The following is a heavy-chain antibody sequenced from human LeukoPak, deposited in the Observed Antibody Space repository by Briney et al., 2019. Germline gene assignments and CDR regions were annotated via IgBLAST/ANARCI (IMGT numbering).Heavy chain of an antibody. V-gene: IGHV1-46*01. CDR2: INPSGGST. Sequence: ASVKVSCKASGYTFTSYYMHWVRQAPGQGLEWMGIINPSGGSTSYAQKFQGRVTMTRDMSTGTVYMELSSLRSEDTAVYYCARGVAGTPGGHYLYHYMDVWGKGTTVTVSS. J-gene: IGHJ6*03. D-gene: IGHD6-19*01. CDR3: ARGVAGTPGGHYLYHYMDV. CDR1: GYTFTSYY.